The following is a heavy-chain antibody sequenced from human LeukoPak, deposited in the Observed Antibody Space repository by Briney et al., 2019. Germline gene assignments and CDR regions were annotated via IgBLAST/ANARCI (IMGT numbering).Heavy chain of an antibody. J-gene: IGHJ6*02. Sequence: GGSLRLSCAASGFTVSSNYMSCVRRAPGKGLEWVSVIYSGGSTYYADSVKGRFTISRDNSKNTLYLQMNSLRAEDTAVYYCARGGNSYGYERGNYYYGMDVWGQGTTVTVSS. CDR2: IYSGGST. CDR3: ARGGNSYGYERGNYYYGMDV. D-gene: IGHD5-18*01. CDR1: GFTVSSNY. V-gene: IGHV3-53*01.